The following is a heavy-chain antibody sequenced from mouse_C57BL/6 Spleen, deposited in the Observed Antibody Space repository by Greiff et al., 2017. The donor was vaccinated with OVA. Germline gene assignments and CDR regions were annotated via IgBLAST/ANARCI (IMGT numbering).Heavy chain of an antibody. CDR2: ISYDGSN. D-gene: IGHD2-2*01. J-gene: IGHJ4*01. V-gene: IGHV3-6*01. CDR3: ARWLPNYAMDY. CDR1: GYSITSGYY. Sequence: EVKVEESGPGLVKPSQSLSLTCSVTGYSITSGYYWNWIRQFPGNKLEWMGYISYDGSNNYNPSLKNRISITRDTSKNQFFLKLNSVTTEDTATYYCARWLPNYAMDYWGQGTSVTVSS.